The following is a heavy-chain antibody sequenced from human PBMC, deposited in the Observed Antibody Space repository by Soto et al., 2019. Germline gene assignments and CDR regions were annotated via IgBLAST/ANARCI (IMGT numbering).Heavy chain of an antibody. Sequence: QVHLVESGGGVVQPGGSLRLSCAASGFTSSSYAIHWVRQAPGKGLEWVAIIWFDGSNKYYADSVKGRFSISRDNSKNTLFLQMDSLRAEDTAVYYCARGQLPAATTYFDFWGQGTLVIVSS. V-gene: IGHV3-33*01. J-gene: IGHJ4*02. CDR3: ARGQLPAATTYFDF. D-gene: IGHD2-15*01. CDR1: GFTSSSYA. CDR2: IWFDGSNK.